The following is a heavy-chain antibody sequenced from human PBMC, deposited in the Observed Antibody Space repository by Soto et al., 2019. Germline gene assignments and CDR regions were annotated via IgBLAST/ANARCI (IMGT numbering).Heavy chain of an antibody. CDR2: ISYDGSND. CDR1: GFTFSSFG. CDR3: ARDSPEGGYGDNLVDL. V-gene: IGHV3-30*03. J-gene: IGHJ2*01. D-gene: IGHD4-17*01. Sequence: GGSLRLSCAASGFTFSSFGMHWVRQAPGKGLEWVAHISYDGSNDHSADSVKGRFTISRDNSEDTLYLQMNSLRVEDTAVYYCARDSPEGGYGDNLVDLWGRGTLVTVSS.